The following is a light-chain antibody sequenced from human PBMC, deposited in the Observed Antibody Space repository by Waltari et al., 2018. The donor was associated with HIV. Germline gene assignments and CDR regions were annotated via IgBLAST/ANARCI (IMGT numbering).Light chain of an antibody. V-gene: IGLV1-47*01. CDR3: AAWDDSLSGVV. CDR1: SSNIGSNY. Sequence: QSVLTQPPSASGTPGQRVTISCSGSSSNIGSNYVYWYHHLPGTAPKLLIYRNNQLPSGVPDRFSGYKSGTSASLAISGLRSEDEADYYCAAWDDSLSGVVFGGGTKLTVL. CDR2: RNN. J-gene: IGLJ2*01.